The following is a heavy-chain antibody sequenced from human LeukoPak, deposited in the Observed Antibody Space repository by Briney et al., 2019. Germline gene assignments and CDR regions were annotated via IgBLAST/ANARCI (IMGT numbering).Heavy chain of an antibody. D-gene: IGHD3-9*01. CDR3: ARHPSILTGYYKDSFSFDY. CDR2: IYYSGST. CDR1: GGSISCSSYY. J-gene: IGHJ4*02. V-gene: IGHV4-39*01. Sequence: SSETLSLTCTVSGGSISCSSYYWGWIRQPPGKGLEWIGSIYYSGSTYYNPSLKSRVTISVDTSKNQFSLKLSSVTAADTAVYYCARHPSILTGYYKDSFSFDYWGQGTLVTVSS.